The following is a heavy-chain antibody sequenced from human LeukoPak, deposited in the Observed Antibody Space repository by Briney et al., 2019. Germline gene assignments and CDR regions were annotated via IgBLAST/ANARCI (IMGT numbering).Heavy chain of an antibody. Sequence: PGGSLRLSCAASGFTFSSYAMSWVRQAPGKGLEWVSAISGSGGSTYYADSVKGRFTISRDNSKNTLYLQMNSLRAEDTAVYYCANLIVGPTYYFDYWGQGTLVTVSS. J-gene: IGHJ4*02. CDR3: ANLIVGPTYYFDY. CDR1: GFTFSSYA. CDR2: ISGSGGST. V-gene: IGHV3-23*01. D-gene: IGHD1-26*01.